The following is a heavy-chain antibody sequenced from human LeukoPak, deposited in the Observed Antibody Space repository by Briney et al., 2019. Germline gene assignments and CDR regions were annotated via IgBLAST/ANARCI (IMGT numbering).Heavy chain of an antibody. Sequence: GGSLRLSCAASGFTFSSYEMNWVRQAPGKGLEWVSYISSSGSTIYYADSVKGRFTISRDNSKNTLYLQMNSLRAEDTAVYYCAKVGNYYGSGSHPDAFDIWGQGTMVTVSS. V-gene: IGHV3-48*03. J-gene: IGHJ3*02. CDR3: AKVGNYYGSGSHPDAFDI. D-gene: IGHD3-10*01. CDR1: GFTFSSYE. CDR2: ISSSGSTI.